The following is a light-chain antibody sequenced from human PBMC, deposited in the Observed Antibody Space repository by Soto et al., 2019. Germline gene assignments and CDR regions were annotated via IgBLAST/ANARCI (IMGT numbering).Light chain of an antibody. Sequence: DIQMTQSPSSLSASVGDRVTITYQATQDITNYLNWYQQKPGKAPKLLIYDASNLETGVPSRFSGGGSGTHFTFTISSLQPEDIATYYCQQFDDLPITFGQGTRLEIK. CDR1: QDITNY. V-gene: IGKV1-33*01. CDR2: DAS. J-gene: IGKJ5*01. CDR3: QQFDDLPIT.